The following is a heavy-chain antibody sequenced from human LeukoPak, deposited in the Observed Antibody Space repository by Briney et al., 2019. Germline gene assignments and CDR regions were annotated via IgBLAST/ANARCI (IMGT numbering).Heavy chain of an antibody. J-gene: IGHJ4*02. V-gene: IGHV3-23*01. CDR3: AKASWVSSTDAVR. CDR1: GFTFSTYT. CDR2: TSGSGGST. D-gene: IGHD3-16*01. Sequence: PGGSLRLSCAASGFTFSTYTMNWVRQAPGKGLEWVSATSGSGGSTYYADSVKGRFTLSSDSSRNTVYFQLNNLRVEDTAIYYCAKASWVSSTDAVRWGQGTLVTVSS.